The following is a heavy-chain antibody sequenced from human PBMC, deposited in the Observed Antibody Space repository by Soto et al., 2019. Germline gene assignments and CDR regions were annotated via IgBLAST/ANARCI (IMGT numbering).Heavy chain of an antibody. CDR2: IYHSGST. D-gene: IGHD2-2*01. J-gene: IGHJ4*02. Sequence: PSETLSLTCAVSGYSISSGYYWGWIRRPPGKGLEWIGSIYHSGSTNYNPSLKSRVTISVDTSKNQFSLKVSSVTAADTAVFYCARSAHIVVVPYYFDYWGQGTLVTVSS. CDR3: ARSAHIVVVPYYFDY. CDR1: GYSISSGYY. V-gene: IGHV4-38-2*01.